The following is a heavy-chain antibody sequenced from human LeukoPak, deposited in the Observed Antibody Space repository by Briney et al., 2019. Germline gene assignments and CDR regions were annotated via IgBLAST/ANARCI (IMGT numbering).Heavy chain of an antibody. Sequence: SETLSLTCTVSGGSLSSYYWSWIRQPPGKGLEWIGYIYYSGSTNYNPSLKSRVTISVDTSKNQFSLKLSSVTAADTAVYYCARDRRLGYYDSSVKYNWFDPWGQGTLVTVSS. CDR1: GGSLSSYY. CDR2: IYYSGST. J-gene: IGHJ5*02. D-gene: IGHD3-22*01. CDR3: ARDRRLGYYDSSVKYNWFDP. V-gene: IGHV4-59*01.